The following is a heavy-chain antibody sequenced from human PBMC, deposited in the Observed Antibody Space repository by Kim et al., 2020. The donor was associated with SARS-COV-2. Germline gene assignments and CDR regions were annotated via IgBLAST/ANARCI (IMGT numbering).Heavy chain of an antibody. Sequence: GGSLRLSCAASGFTFSSYGMHWVRQAPGKGLEWVAVISYDGSNKYYADSVKGRFTISRDNSKNTLYLQMNSLRAEDTAVYYCAKDLIVHYYDSSGYSFDYWGQGTLVTVSS. CDR3: AKDLIVHYYDSSGYSFDY. J-gene: IGHJ4*02. CDR1: GFTFSSYG. D-gene: IGHD3-22*01. V-gene: IGHV3-30*18. CDR2: ISYDGSNK.